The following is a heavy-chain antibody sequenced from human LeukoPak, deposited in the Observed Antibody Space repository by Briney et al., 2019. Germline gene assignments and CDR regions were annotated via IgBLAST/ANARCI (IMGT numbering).Heavy chain of an antibody. V-gene: IGHV3-30-3*01. CDR2: ISYDGSNK. J-gene: IGHJ4*02. Sequence: GGSLRLSCAASGFIFSSYAMHWVRQAPGKGLEWVAVISYDGSNKYYADSVKGRFTISRDNSKNTLHLQMNSLRAEDTAVFYCATVSPVMYYFGYWGQGTLVTVSS. CDR1: GFIFSSYA. CDR3: ATVSPVMYYFGY.